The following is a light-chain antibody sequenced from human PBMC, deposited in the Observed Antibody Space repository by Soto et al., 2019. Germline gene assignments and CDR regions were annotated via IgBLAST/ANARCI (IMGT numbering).Light chain of an antibody. CDR1: SSDVGGYEY. CDR3: SSFTSSNTVA. Sequence: QSVLTQPASVSGSPGQSNTISCTGTSSDVGGYEYVSWYQQHPDKAPKLMIYYVSNRPSGVSNRFSGSKSGNTASLTISGLQAEYEADYYCSSFTSSNTVAFGGGTKVTVL. V-gene: IGLV2-14*01. CDR2: YVS. J-gene: IGLJ2*01.